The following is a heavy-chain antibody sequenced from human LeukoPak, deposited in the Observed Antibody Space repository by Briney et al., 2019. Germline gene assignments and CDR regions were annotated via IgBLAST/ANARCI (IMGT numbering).Heavy chain of an antibody. CDR3: ARGPLYYFDY. V-gene: IGHV3-33*01. Sequence: GRSLRLSCAASGFTFSSYGMHGVRQAPGKGLEWVAVIWYDGSNKYYADSVKGRFTISRDNSKNTLYLQMNSLRAEDTAVYYCARGPLYYFDYWGQGTLVTVSS. CDR1: GFTFSSYG. D-gene: IGHD2-15*01. J-gene: IGHJ4*02. CDR2: IWYDGSNK.